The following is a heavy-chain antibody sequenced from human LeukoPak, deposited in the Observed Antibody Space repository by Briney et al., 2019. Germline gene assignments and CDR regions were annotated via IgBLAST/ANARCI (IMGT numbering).Heavy chain of an antibody. CDR1: GFTFDDYA. V-gene: IGHV3-9*01. Sequence: GRSLRLSCAASGFTFDDYAMHWVRHAPGKGLEWVSGISWNGGSIGYADSVKGRFTISRDNAKNSLYLQMNSLRAEDTALYYCAKDGGSSGWYVDYWGQGTLVTVSS. CDR3: AKDGGSSGWYVDY. J-gene: IGHJ4*02. CDR2: ISWNGGSI. D-gene: IGHD6-19*01.